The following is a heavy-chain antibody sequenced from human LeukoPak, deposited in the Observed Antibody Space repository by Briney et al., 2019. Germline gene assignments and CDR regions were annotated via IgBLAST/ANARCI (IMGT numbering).Heavy chain of an antibody. V-gene: IGHV3-30*03. CDR2: IANDGRDT. J-gene: IGHJ4*02. Sequence: GGSLRLSCAASGFTFSSHGMHWVRQAPVRGLEWVAVIANDGRDTHYADSVKGRFTISRDNSKSTLYLQMNSLRAEDTAVYYCARDRTAAAADYYFDPWGQGTLVTVSS. D-gene: IGHD6-13*01. CDR1: GFTFSSHG. CDR3: ARDRTAAAADYYFDP.